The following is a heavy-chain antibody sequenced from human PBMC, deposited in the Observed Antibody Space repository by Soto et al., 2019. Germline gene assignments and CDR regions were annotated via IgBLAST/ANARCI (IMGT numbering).Heavy chain of an antibody. Sequence: SETLSLTCTVAGGSISSSSYYWGWIRQPPGKGLEWIGSIYYSGSTYYNPSLKSRVTISVDTSKNQFSLKLSSVTAADTAVYYCARTYYYDSSGYWDYFDYWGQGTLVTVSS. CDR3: ARTYYYDSSGYWDYFDY. CDR2: IYYSGST. V-gene: IGHV4-39*01. J-gene: IGHJ4*02. CDR1: GGSISSSSYY. D-gene: IGHD3-22*01.